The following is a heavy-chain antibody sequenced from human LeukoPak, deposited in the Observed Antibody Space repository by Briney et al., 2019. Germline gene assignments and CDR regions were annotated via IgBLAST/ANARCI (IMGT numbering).Heavy chain of an antibody. Sequence: PGGSLRLSCAASGFTFSSYAMSWVRQAPGKGLEWVSAISGSGGSTYYADSVKGRFTISRDNSKNTLYLQMNSLRSEDTAVYYCARGLDSSGWYGRRAFDIWGQGTMVTVSS. V-gene: IGHV3-23*01. CDR1: GFTFSSYA. D-gene: IGHD6-19*01. CDR2: ISGSGGST. J-gene: IGHJ3*02. CDR3: ARGLDSSGWYGRRAFDI.